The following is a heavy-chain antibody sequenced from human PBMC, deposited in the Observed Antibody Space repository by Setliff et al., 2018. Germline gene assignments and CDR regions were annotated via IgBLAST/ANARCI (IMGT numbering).Heavy chain of an antibody. J-gene: IGHJ5*02. CDR1: GFTFSSYW. CDR3: ARVAGSGYLDRCFDP. V-gene: IGHV3-7*01. CDR2: IKQDGSEK. D-gene: IGHD3-22*01. Sequence: GGSLRLSCAASGFTFSSYWMSWVRQAPGKGLEWVANIKQDGSEKYYVDSVKGRFTISRDNAKNSLYLQMNSLRAEDTAVYYCARVAGSGYLDRCFDPWGQGTLVTVSS.